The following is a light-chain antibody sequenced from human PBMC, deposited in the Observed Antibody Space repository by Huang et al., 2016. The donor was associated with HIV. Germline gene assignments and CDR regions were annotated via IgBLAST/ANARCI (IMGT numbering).Light chain of an antibody. Sequence: DIVMTQTPLSLSVTPGQPASISCKSSQSLLHSDGKTYLYLYLQNPGQSPHLLIDEGSTRFSGVSDRFSGSGSGTNFTLKISRVEAEDAGVYYCMQTIQPTTFGQGTKVEIK. CDR1: QSLLHSDGKTY. J-gene: IGKJ1*01. V-gene: IGKV2D-29*02. CDR3: MQTIQPTT. CDR2: EGS.